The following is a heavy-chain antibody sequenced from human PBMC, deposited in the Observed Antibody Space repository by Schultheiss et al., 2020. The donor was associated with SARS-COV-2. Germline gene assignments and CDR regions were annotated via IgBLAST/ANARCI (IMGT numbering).Heavy chain of an antibody. D-gene: IGHD6-13*01. CDR3: ARVPGIAAAGRFFDY. J-gene: IGHJ4*02. Sequence: VKVSCKASGYTFTGYYMHWVRQAPGQGLEWMGWINPNSGGTNYAQKFQGRVTMTRDTSISTAYMELSRLRSDDTAVYYCARVPGIAAAGRFFDYWGQGTLVTVSS. V-gene: IGHV1-2*02. CDR1: GYTFTGYY. CDR2: INPNSGGT.